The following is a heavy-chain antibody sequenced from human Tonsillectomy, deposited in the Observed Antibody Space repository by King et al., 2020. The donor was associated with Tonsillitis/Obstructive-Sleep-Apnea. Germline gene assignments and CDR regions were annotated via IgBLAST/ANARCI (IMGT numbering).Heavy chain of an antibody. D-gene: IGHD4-11*01. Sequence: QLQESGPGLVKPSQTLSLTCTVSGGSISSGTYYWSWIRQHPGKGLEWIGYIFYSGSTYYNPSLKSRVTISVDTSKNQFSLKLTSVTAADTAVYYCARATSYSNYNYWGQGTLVTVSS. J-gene: IGHJ4*02. CDR3: ARATSYSNYNY. CDR1: GGSISSGTYY. CDR2: IFYSGST. V-gene: IGHV4-31*03.